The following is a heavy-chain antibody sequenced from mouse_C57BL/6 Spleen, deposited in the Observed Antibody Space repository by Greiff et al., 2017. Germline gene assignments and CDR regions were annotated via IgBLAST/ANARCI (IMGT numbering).Heavy chain of an antibody. CDR1: GYTFTSYW. J-gene: IGHJ3*01. CDR2: IYPGSGST. CDR3: ARSGQLRLPSWFAY. V-gene: IGHV1-55*01. Sequence: QVQLKQPGAELVKPGASVKMSCKASGYTFTSYWITWVKQRSGQGLEWIGDIYPGSGSTNYNEKFKSKATLTVDTSSSTAHMQLSSLTSEDSAVYYCARSGQLRLPSWFAYWGQGTLVTVSA. D-gene: IGHD3-2*02.